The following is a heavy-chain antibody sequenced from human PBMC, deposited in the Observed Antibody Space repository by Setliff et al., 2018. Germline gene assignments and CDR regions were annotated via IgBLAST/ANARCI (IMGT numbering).Heavy chain of an antibody. CDR3: ARGGLAAAGRKGVFEH. D-gene: IGHD6-13*01. J-gene: IGHJ4*02. CDR2: INIGGGST. CDR1: GYPFTSYY. V-gene: IGHV1-46*01. Sequence: GASVKVSCKASGYPFTSYYMYWLRQAPGQGPEWLGIINIGGGSTSYAQKFEDRVTMTRDTSTSTVYMGLSSLTSEDTAIYYCARGGLAAAGRKGVFEHWGQGTLVTVSS.